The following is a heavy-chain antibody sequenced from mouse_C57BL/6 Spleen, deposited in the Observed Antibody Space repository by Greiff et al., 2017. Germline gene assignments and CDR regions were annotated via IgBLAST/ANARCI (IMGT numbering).Heavy chain of an antibody. Sequence: QVQLQQPGAELVRPGSSVKLSCKASGYTFTSYWMHWVKQRPIQGLEWIGNIDPSDSETHYNQKFKDKATLTVDKSSSTAYMQLSSLTSEYSAVYYCASSSSFYYAMDYWGQGTSVTVSS. CDR1: GYTFTSYW. CDR3: ASSSSFYYAMDY. CDR2: IDPSDSET. V-gene: IGHV1-52*01. J-gene: IGHJ4*01. D-gene: IGHD1-1*01.